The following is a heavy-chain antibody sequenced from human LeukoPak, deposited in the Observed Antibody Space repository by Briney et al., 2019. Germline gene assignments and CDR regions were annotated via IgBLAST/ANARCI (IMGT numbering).Heavy chain of an antibody. J-gene: IGHJ4*02. CDR1: GFTFSSYA. CDR2: ISGSGGNT. CDR3: AKVAEIHYYDSSGYSDY. D-gene: IGHD3-22*01. Sequence: GGSLRLSCAASGFTFSSYAMSWVRQAPGKGLEWVSAISGSGGNTYYADSVKGRFTISRDNSKNTLYLQMNSLRAEDTAVYYCAKVAEIHYYDSSGYSDYWGQGTLVTVSS. V-gene: IGHV3-23*01.